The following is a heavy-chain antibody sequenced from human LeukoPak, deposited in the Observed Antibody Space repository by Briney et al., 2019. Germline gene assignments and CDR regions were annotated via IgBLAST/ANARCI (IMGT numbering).Heavy chain of an antibody. Sequence: PSETLSLTCAVYGGSFSGYYWSWIRQPPGKGLEWIGEINHSGSINYNPSLKSRVTISVDTSKNQLSLKLSSVTAADTAVYYCAGYRSGRNYWGQGTLVTVSS. V-gene: IGHV4-34*01. J-gene: IGHJ4*02. CDR1: GGSFSGYY. CDR3: AGYRSGRNY. CDR2: INHSGSI. D-gene: IGHD5-18*01.